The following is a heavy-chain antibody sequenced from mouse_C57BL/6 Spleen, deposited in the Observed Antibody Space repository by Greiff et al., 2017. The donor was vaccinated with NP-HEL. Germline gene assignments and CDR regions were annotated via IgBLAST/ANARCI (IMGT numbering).Heavy chain of an antibody. J-gene: IGHJ4*01. CDR2: IRLKSDNYAT. V-gene: IGHV6-3*01. CDR3: TRDDYDAMDY. CDR1: GFTFSNYW. Sequence: EVKLMESGGGLVQPGGSMKLSCVASGFTFSNYWMNWVRQSPEKGLEWVAQIRLKSDNYATHYAESVKGRFTISRDDSKSSVYLQMNNLRAEDTGIYYCTRDDYDAMDYWGQGTSVTVSS.